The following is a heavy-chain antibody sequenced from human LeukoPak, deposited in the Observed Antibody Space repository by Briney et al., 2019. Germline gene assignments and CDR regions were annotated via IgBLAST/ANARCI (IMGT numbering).Heavy chain of an antibody. CDR2: IRYDGSNK. J-gene: IGHJ4*02. D-gene: IGHD5/OR15-5a*01. V-gene: IGHV3-30*02. CDR3: AKDVYGAYDY. CDR1: GFAFSSYG. Sequence: PGGSLRLSCAVSGFAFSSYGMHWVRQAPGKGLEWVTFIRYDGSNKYYADSVKGRVTISRDNSKNTLYLQMNSLRVEDTAVYYCAKDVYGAYDYWGQGTLVTVSS.